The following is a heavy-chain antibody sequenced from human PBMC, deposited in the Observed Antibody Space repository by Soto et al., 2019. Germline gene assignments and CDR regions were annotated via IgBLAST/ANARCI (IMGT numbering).Heavy chain of an antibody. CDR2: IKQDGSDK. J-gene: IGHJ5*02. CDR1: GFTFSSYW. V-gene: IGHV3-7*01. Sequence: EVQLVESGGGLVQPGGSLRLSCGPSGFTFSSYWMSWVRQAPGKGLEWVASIKQDGSDKYYVDSVKGRFTISRDNAKNSMDLQMNSLRVEDTAVYYCATDGFWSGYFGHWGQGTLVTVSS. D-gene: IGHD3-3*01. CDR3: ATDGFWSGYFGH.